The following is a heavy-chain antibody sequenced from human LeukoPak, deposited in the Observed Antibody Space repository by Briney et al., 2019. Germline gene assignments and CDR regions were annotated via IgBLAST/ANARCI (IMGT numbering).Heavy chain of an antibody. V-gene: IGHV1-8*01. CDR2: MNPNIGNT. J-gene: IGHJ6*02. D-gene: IGHD2-2*01. CDR3: SRENRGSLGYCSSTSCLPYYYYGMDV. Sequence: ASVKVSCKASGYTFSSDVINWVRQATGQWLEWMGWMNPNIGNTGYVQKFQGRVTMTRNTSISPAYMELSSLRSDDTAVYYCSRENRGSLGYCSSTSCLPYYYYGMDVWGQGTTVTVSS. CDR1: GYTFSSDV.